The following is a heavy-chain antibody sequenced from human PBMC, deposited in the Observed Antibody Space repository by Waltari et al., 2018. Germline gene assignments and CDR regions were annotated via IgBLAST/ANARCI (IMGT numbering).Heavy chain of an antibody. CDR2: IWYDGRDE. CDR1: GFDFRGWV. Sequence: QVQLVESGGGVVQPGRSLRISCAASGFDFRGWVMHWVRQAPGKGVGWVSVIWYDGRDEYYADAVKGRFTISRDNSKDTLYLQMNSLRAEDTAVYYCARDFASTYFFDYWGQGTLVTVSS. V-gene: IGHV3-33*01. CDR3: ARDFASTYFFDY. J-gene: IGHJ4*02.